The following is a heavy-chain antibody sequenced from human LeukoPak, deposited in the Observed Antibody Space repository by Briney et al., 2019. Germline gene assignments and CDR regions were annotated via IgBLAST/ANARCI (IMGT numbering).Heavy chain of an antibody. CDR2: IHPASANT. D-gene: IGHD1-7*01. J-gene: IGHJ4*02. Sequence: ASVKVSCKASGYTFTEHFIHRVRQAPGQGLQYMGWIHPASANTVYAQMFHGRVTLTRDTPATTTYMELSGLRSDDTAVYYCARDLRPANLWGQGTLVTVSS. CDR1: GYTFTEHF. V-gene: IGHV1-2*02. CDR3: ARDLRPANL.